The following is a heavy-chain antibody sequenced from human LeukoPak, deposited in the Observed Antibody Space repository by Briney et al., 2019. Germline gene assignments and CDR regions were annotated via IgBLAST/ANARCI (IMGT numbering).Heavy chain of an antibody. CDR2: IWYDGSNK. CDR3: ARDQRPGWGEYFQH. V-gene: IGHV3-33*01. D-gene: IGHD3-16*01. CDR1: EFTFISYG. Sequence: GGSLTLSCAASEFTFISYGTHWVRQAPGKGLGGVVVIWYDGSNKYSADSVKGRFTISRDNSKNTVYLQMNSLRVEDTAVYYCARDQRPGWGEYFQHWGQGTLVTVSS. J-gene: IGHJ1*01.